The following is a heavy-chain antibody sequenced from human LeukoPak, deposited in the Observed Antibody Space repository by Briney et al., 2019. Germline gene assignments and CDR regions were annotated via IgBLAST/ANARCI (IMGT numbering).Heavy chain of an antibody. CDR3: ARARDGYNYASFDY. J-gene: IGHJ4*02. CDR1: GGSISSYY. V-gene: IGHV4-59*01. Sequence: SETLSLTCTVSGGSISSYYWSWIRQPPGKGLEWIGYIYYSGSTNYNPSLKSRVTISVDTSKNQFSLKLSFVTAADTAVYYCARARDGYNYASFDYWGQGTLVTVSS. CDR2: IYYSGST. D-gene: IGHD5-24*01.